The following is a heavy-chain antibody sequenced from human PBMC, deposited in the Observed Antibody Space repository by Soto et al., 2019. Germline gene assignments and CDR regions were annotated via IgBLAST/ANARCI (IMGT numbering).Heavy chain of an antibody. CDR3: ARALLGYYYDSSGYPVLGY. J-gene: IGHJ4*02. D-gene: IGHD3-22*01. V-gene: IGHV3-30-3*01. CDR2: ISYDGSNK. CDR1: GLTFSSYA. Sequence: PGGSLRLSCAASGLTFSSYAIHWVRQAPGKGLEWVAAISYDGSNKYYADSVKGRLTISRDNSKNTLYLQMNSLRAEDTAVYYCARALLGYYYDSSGYPVLGYWGQGTLVTVSS.